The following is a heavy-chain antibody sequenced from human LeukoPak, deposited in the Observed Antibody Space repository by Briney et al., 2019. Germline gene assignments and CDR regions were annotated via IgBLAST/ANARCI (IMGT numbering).Heavy chain of an antibody. J-gene: IGHJ6*02. CDR1: DTFTSYG. CDR3: AREVTMVRGVITKFYYYGMDV. V-gene: IGHV1-18*01. CDR2: ISGYNGHT. D-gene: IGHD3-10*01. Sequence: ASVKVSCKASDTFTSYGISWVRQAPGQGLEWMGWISGYNGHTNYAQKLQGRVTMTADTSTSTLYMELRSLRSDDTAVYYCAREVTMVRGVITKFYYYGMDVWGQGTTVTVSS.